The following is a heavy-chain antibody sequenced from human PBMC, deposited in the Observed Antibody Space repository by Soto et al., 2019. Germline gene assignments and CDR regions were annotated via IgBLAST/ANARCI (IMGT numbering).Heavy chain of an antibody. Sequence: SETLSLTGTVSGASISGFYWSWIRKSAGKGLEWIGRIYATGTTYYNPSLKSRVMMSVDTSKKQFSLKLRSVTAADTAVYYCARDGTTNLIEWLDTGGQGISVTVSS. CDR2: IYATGTT. V-gene: IGHV4-4*07. CDR3: ARDGTTNLIEWLDT. D-gene: IGHD2-2*01. J-gene: IGHJ5*01. CDR1: GASISGFY.